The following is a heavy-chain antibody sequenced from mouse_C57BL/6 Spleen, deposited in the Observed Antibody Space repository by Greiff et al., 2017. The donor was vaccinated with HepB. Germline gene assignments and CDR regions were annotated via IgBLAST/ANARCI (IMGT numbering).Heavy chain of an antibody. D-gene: IGHD1-1*01. CDR2: INPNYGTT. V-gene: IGHV1-39*01. CDR3: ARKGYGSRYVGWCAY. J-gene: IGHJ3*01. CDR1: GYSFTDYN. Sequence: EVKLMESGPELVKPGASVKISCKASGYSFTDYNMNWVKQSNGKSLEWIGVINPNYGTTSYNQKFKGKATLTVDQSSSTAYMQLNSLTSEDSAVYYCARKGYGSRYVGWCAYWGQGTLVTVSA.